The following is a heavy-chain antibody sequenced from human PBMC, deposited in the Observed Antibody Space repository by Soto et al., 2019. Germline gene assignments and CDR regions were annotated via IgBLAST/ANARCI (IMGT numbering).Heavy chain of an antibody. CDR3: ARRGTYYYDSSGYPDISDAFDI. CDR2: IDPSDSYT. D-gene: IGHD3-22*01. J-gene: IGHJ3*02. CDR1: GYNFNSYW. Sequence: PGESLKISCKGSGYNFNSYWITWVRQMPGEGLEWMGRIDPSDSYTNYSPSFQGHVTISTDKSINTAYLQWSSLKTSDTAMYYCARRGTYYYDSSGYPDISDAFDIWGQGTMVTVSS. V-gene: IGHV5-10-1*01.